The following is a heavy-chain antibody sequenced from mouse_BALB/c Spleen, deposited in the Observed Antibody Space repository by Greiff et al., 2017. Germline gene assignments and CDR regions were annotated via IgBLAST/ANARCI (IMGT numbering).Heavy chain of an antibody. V-gene: IGHV3-2*02. CDR1: GYSITSDYA. J-gene: IGHJ2*01. D-gene: IGHD2-3*01. Sequence: EVHLVESGPGLVKPSQSLSLTCTVTGYSITSDYAWNWIRQFPGNKLEWMGYISYSGSTSYNPSLKSRISITRDTSKNQFFLQLNSVTTEDTATYYCARDDGYYFDYWGQGTTLTVSS. CDR3: ARDDGYYFDY. CDR2: ISYSGST.